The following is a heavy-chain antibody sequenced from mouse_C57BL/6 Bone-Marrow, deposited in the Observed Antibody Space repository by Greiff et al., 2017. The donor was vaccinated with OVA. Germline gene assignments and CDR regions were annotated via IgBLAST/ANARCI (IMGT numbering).Heavy chain of an antibody. CDR3: ARRSNPWYFDV. J-gene: IGHJ1*03. D-gene: IGHD2-5*01. Sequence: VQLQQSGPELVKPGASVKISCKASGYAFSSSWMNWVKQRPGKGLEWIGRIYPGDGDTNYNGKFKGKATLTADKSSSTAYMQLSSLTSEDSAVYFCARRSNPWYFDVWGTGTTVTVSS. CDR1: GYAFSSSW. CDR2: IYPGDGDT. V-gene: IGHV1-82*01.